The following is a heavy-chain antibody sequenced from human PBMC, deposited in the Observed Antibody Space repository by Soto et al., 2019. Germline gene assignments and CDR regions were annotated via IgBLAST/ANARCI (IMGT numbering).Heavy chain of an antibody. V-gene: IGHV3-66*01. CDR1: GYSVSYRY. J-gene: IGHJ4*02. D-gene: IGHD3-10*01. Sequence: EVHLVESGGGLVQPGGSLRLSCAASGYSVSYRYMSWVRQAPGKGLEWVSVMFSDGNTFYADSVRGRFTISRDNSKNTVYLQMNSLRVEDTAVYDCTTPSGGYWGQGTLVAVSS. CDR2: MFSDGNT. CDR3: TTPSGGY.